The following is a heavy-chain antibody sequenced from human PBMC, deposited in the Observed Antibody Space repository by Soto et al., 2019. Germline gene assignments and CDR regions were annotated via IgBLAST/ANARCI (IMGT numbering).Heavy chain of an antibody. Sequence: QITLKESGPTLVKPTQTLTLTCTFSGFSLSTSGVGVGWIRQPPGKALEWLALIYWDDDKRYRPSLKSRLTISKDTSKNQVVLTMTDMDPVDTATYYGSHSAPFNSYYGDKGLDYWGQGTLVTVSS. CDR3: SHSAPFNSYYGDKGLDY. CDR1: GFSLSTSGVG. D-gene: IGHD4-17*01. V-gene: IGHV2-5*02. J-gene: IGHJ4*02. CDR2: IYWDDDK.